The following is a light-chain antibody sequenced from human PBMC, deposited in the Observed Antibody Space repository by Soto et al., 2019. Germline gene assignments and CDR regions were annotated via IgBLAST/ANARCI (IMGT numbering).Light chain of an antibody. CDR1: QSVSSN. J-gene: IGKJ5*01. Sequence: VMTQSPATLSVSPGERATLSCRASQSVSSNLAWYQHKPGQAPRLLISGASRRATGIPDRFSGAGSGTDFTLTISRLEPEDFALYYCQQHDILPITFGQGTRLEIK. CDR3: QQHDILPIT. CDR2: GAS. V-gene: IGKV3-20*01.